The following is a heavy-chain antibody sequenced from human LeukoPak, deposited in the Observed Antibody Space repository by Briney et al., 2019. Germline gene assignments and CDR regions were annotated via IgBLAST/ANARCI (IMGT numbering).Heavy chain of an antibody. V-gene: IGHV3-74*01. CDR1: GFTFSSYW. D-gene: IGHD3-9*01. CDR3: ARGPPCDILDY. J-gene: IGHJ4*02. Sequence: GGSLRLSCAASGFTFSSYWMHWVRQAPGKGLVWVSRINSDGSSTSYADSVKGRFTISRDNTKNTLYLQMNSLRAEDTAVYYCARGPPCDILDYWGQGTLVTVSS. CDR2: INSDGSST.